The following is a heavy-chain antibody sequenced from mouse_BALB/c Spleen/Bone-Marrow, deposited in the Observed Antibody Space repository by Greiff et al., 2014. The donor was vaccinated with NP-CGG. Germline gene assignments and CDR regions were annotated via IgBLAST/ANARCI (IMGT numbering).Heavy chain of an antibody. D-gene: IGHD1-1*01. CDR1: GFNIKDTY. CDR3: ASYYYGSSSFAY. CDR2: IDPANGNT. Sequence: VQLQQSGAELVKPGASVKLSCTASGFNIKDTYMHWVKQRPEQSLEWIGRIDPANGNTKYDPKFQGKATITADTSSNTAYLQLSSLTSEDTAVYYCASYYYGSSSFAYWGQGTLVTVSA. V-gene: IGHV14-3*02. J-gene: IGHJ3*01.